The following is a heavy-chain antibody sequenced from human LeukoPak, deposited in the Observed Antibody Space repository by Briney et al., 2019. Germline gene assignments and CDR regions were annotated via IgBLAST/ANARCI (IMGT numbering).Heavy chain of an antibody. CDR3: ARDWGDYDYVWGSYRPDWFDP. Sequence: PSETLSLTCTVSGDSVSSGNHYWSWIRQPPGKGLEWIGYVYYNGGADYNSSLKSRVTISLDTSKNQFSLKLSSVTAADTAVYYCARDWGDYDYVWGSYRPDWFDPWGQGTLVTVSS. CDR1: GDSVSSGNHY. J-gene: IGHJ5*02. D-gene: IGHD3-16*02. V-gene: IGHV4-61*01. CDR2: VYYNGGA.